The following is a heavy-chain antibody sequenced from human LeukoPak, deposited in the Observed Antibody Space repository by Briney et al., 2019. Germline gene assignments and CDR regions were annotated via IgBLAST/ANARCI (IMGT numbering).Heavy chain of an antibody. CDR1: GYTFTSYG. D-gene: IGHD4-17*01. CDR2: ISVYNGNT. Sequence: ASVKVSCKASGYTFTSYGISWVRQAPGQGPDWMGWISVYNGNTNYVQKYQGRVTMTTDTSTSTAYMGLRSLRSDDTAVYYCARVRPSYGDYVGYFDYWGQGTLVTVSS. CDR3: ARVRPSYGDYVGYFDY. J-gene: IGHJ4*02. V-gene: IGHV1-18*01.